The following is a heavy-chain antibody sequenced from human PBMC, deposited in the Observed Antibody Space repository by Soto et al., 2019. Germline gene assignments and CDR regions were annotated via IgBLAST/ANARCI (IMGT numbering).Heavy chain of an antibody. CDR3: TSGVNWNDVSDY. CDR2: IYSNGIT. V-gene: IGHV4-59*01. D-gene: IGHD1-1*01. CDR1: GGSISSYY. J-gene: IGHJ4*02. Sequence: PSETLSLTCTVSGGSISSYYWTWIRQPPGKGLEWIGYIYSNGITNYNPSLKSRVTISVDTSKNQFSLKLRSVTAADTAVYYCTSGVNWNDVSDYWGQGTLVTVSS.